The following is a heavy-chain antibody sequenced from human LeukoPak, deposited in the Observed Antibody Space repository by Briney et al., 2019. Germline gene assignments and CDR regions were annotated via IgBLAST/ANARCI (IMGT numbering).Heavy chain of an antibody. D-gene: IGHD1-14*01. CDR3: ARDRFLRRPEPADY. Sequence: SETLSLTCTVSGGSISSGSYYWSWIRQPAGKGLEWIGRIYTSGSTNYNPSLKSRVTISVDTSKNQFSLKLSSVTAADTAVYYCARDRFLRRPEPADYWGQGTLVTVSS. J-gene: IGHJ4*02. V-gene: IGHV4-61*02. CDR1: GGSISSGSYY. CDR2: IYTSGST.